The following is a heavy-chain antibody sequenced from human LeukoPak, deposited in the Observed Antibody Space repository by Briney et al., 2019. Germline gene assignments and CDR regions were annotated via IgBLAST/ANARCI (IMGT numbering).Heavy chain of an antibody. V-gene: IGHV1-46*01. D-gene: IGHD3-10*01. CDR1: GYTFTSYY. Sequence: ASVKVSCKASGYTFTSYYMHWVRQAPGQGLEWMGIINPSGGSTSYAQKFQGRVTMTRDTSTSTAYMELSSLRSEDTAVYYCARELNYYGSGSYYYHFDYWGQGTLVTVSS. J-gene: IGHJ4*02. CDR3: ARELNYYGSGSYYYHFDY. CDR2: INPSGGST.